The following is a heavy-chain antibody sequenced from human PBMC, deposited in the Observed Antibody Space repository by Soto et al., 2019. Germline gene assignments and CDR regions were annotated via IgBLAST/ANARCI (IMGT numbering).Heavy chain of an antibody. V-gene: IGHV1-2*02. Sequence: ASVNVSCKASGYTFTGYYMHWVRQAPGQGLEWMGWINPNSGGTNYAQKFQGRVTMTRDTSISTAYMELSRLRSDDKAVYYCARVRRDGYHLYFDYWGQGTLVTVSS. CDR1: GYTFTGYY. D-gene: IGHD5-12*01. CDR3: ARVRRDGYHLYFDY. CDR2: INPNSGGT. J-gene: IGHJ4*02.